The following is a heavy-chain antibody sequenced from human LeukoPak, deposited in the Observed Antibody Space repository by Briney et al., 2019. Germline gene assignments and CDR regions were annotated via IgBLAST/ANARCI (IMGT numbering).Heavy chain of an antibody. Sequence: SVKVSCKASGGTFSSYAISWVRQAPGQGLEWMGGIIPIFGTANYAQKFQGRVTITADESTSTAYMELSSLRSEDTAVYYCARPKTRYSYGPLPGGAFDIWGQGTMVTVSS. CDR1: GGTFSSYA. J-gene: IGHJ3*02. CDR2: IIPIFGTA. CDR3: ARPKTRYSYGPLPGGAFDI. D-gene: IGHD5-18*01. V-gene: IGHV1-69*01.